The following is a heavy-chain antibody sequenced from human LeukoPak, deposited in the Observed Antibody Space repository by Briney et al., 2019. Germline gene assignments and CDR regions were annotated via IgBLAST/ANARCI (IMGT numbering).Heavy chain of an antibody. CDR1: GFTFSSYS. D-gene: IGHD5-12*01. Sequence: PGGSLRLSCAASGFTFSSYSMNWVRQAPGKGLEWVSAISGSGGSTYYADSVKGRFTISRDNSKNTLYLQMNSLRAEDTAVYYCAKGGGYSGYDHDYWGQGTLVTVSS. CDR2: ISGSGGST. V-gene: IGHV3-23*01. J-gene: IGHJ4*02. CDR3: AKGGGYSGYDHDY.